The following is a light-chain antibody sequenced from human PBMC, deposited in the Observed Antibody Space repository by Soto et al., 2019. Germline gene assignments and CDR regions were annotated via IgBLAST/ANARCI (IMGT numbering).Light chain of an antibody. CDR1: TTNVATYNY. CDR3: CYYKGSYNWL. J-gene: IGLJ3*02. Sequence: QSALTQPLSVSGSPGQSVTISCTGTTTNVATYNYVSWYQHHPGKAPKLILYNVSERPSGVSDRFSGSKSGNAASLTISGFQVNDEDDYYSCYYKGSYNWLFGGGTKLTVL. CDR2: NVS. V-gene: IGLV2-11*01.